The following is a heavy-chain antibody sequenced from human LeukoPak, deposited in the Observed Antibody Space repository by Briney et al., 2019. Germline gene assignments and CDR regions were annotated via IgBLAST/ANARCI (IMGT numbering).Heavy chain of an antibody. D-gene: IGHD1-1*01. J-gene: IGHJ5*02. CDR3: AKHLEIHDNNWFDP. CDR1: GFTFSSYA. CDR2: ISYDGFSK. Sequence: PGGSLRLSCAASGFTFSSYAMSWVRQAPGKGLEWVAVISYDGFSKYYADSVKGRFTISRDNSKNTLDLQMNSLRAEDTAVYYCAKHLEIHDNNWFDPWGQGTLVTVSS. V-gene: IGHV3-30*18.